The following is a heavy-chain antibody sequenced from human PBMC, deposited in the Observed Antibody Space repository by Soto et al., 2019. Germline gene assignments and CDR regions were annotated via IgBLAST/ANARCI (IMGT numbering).Heavy chain of an antibody. CDR1: GFTFRNFV. J-gene: IGHJ4*02. CDR2: IRGTGGET. Sequence: EVQLLESGGGIVQPGGSLRVSCVASGFTFRNFVMSWVRQAPGKGLEWVSAIRGTGGETFYADSVKGRFTISRDNSKNTLYVQMNSLSDEDTALYFWAQDRGWGVVSPSHDYWGQGTLVTVSS. CDR3: AQDRGWGVVSPSHDY. V-gene: IGHV3-23*01. D-gene: IGHD2-21*01.